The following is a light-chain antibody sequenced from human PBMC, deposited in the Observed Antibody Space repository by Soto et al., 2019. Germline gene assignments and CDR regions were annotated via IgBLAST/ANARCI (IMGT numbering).Light chain of an antibody. CDR1: QSISSW. V-gene: IGKV1-5*01. J-gene: IGKJ3*01. Sequence: DIQMTQSPSTLSASVGDRVTITCRASQSISSWLAWYQQKPGKAPKLLIYDASSLESGVPSRFSGSGSGTDFTLSISSLQAEDVAVYYCQQYLATPFTFGPGTKVDIK. CDR3: QQYLATPFT. CDR2: DAS.